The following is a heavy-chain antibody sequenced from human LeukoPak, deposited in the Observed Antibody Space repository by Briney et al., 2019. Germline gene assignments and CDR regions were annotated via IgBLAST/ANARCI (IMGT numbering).Heavy chain of an antibody. J-gene: IGHJ3*02. Sequence: PGGSLRLSCAASGFTFSSYAMSWVRQAPGKGLEWVSAISGSGGSTYYADSVKGRFTISRDNSKNTLYLQMNSLSAEDTAVYYCAKDLFGIRTPDAFDIWGQGTMVTVSS. D-gene: IGHD3-3*01. CDR2: ISGSGGST. CDR1: GFTFSSYA. CDR3: AKDLFGIRTPDAFDI. V-gene: IGHV3-23*01.